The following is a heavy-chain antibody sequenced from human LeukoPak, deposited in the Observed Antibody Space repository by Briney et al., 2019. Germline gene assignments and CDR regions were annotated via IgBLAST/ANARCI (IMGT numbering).Heavy chain of an antibody. Sequence: ASVKVSCKASGYTFTGYYMHWVRQAPGQGLEWMGWINPNSGGTNYAQKFQGWVTMTRDTSIGTAYMELSRLRSDDTAVYYCARSMRTTPYFDYWGQGTLVTVSS. CDR2: INPNSGGT. D-gene: IGHD1-7*01. V-gene: IGHV1-2*04. CDR3: ARSMRTTPYFDY. CDR1: GYTFTGYY. J-gene: IGHJ4*02.